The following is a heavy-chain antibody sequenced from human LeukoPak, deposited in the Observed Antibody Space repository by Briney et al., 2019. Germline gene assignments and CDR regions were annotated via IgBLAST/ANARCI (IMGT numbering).Heavy chain of an antibody. D-gene: IGHD6-19*01. V-gene: IGHV3-33*01. Sequence: GGSLRLSCAASGFTFSSYGMHWVRQAPGKGLEWVAVIWYDGSNKYYADSVKGRFTIPRDNSKNTLYLQMNSLRAEGTAVYYCARGSKSGWYDYWGQGTLVTVSS. CDR2: IWYDGSNK. CDR3: ARGSKSGWYDY. J-gene: IGHJ4*02. CDR1: GFTFSSYG.